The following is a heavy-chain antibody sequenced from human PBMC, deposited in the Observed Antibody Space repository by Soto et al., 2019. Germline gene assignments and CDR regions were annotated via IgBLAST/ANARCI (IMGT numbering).Heavy chain of an antibody. V-gene: IGHV3-15*05. D-gene: IGHD3-16*01. CDR1: GFNFAYAW. Sequence: GGSLRLSCATSGFNFAYAWMGWVRQPPGRGLEWIGRIKSRTHGGTADFPAPLKGRFSISRDDSTSTLYLLMTSLQTEDTAVYHCTSDVGHMSLPLFSSWDQGTLVTVSS. CDR3: TSDVGHMSLPLFSS. CDR2: IKSRTHGGTA. J-gene: IGHJ5*02.